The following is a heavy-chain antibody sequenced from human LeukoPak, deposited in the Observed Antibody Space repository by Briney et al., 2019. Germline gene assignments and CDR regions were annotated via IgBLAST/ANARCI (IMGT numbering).Heavy chain of an antibody. D-gene: IGHD6-19*01. J-gene: IGHJ4*02. V-gene: IGHV1-8*03. CDR3: ARVRPRWRLIAVSVLLYY. Sequence: ASVKVSFRGSGYTFTKYDIKWGRQGTGQGVEGRGWMNPNSGNKGYAQKFQGRVTITRNTSISTAYMYLSSLRSEDTAVYYCARVRPRWRLIAVSVLLYYWGQGTLVTVSS. CDR2: MNPNSGNK. CDR1: GYTFTKYD.